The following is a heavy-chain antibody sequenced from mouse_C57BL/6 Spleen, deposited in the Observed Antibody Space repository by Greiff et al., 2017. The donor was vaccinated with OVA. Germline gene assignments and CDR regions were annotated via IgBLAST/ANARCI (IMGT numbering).Heavy chain of an antibody. CDR1: GFTFSDYG. V-gene: IGHV5-15*01. CDR3: ARGSSGYFDY. J-gene: IGHJ2*01. CDR2: ISNLAYSI. Sequence: EVKLMESGGGLVQPGGSLKLSCAASGFTFSDYGMAWVRQAPRKGPEWVAFISNLAYSIYYADTVTGRFTISRENAKNTLYLEMSSLRSEDTAMYYCARGSSGYFDYWGQGTTLTVSS. D-gene: IGHD3-2*02.